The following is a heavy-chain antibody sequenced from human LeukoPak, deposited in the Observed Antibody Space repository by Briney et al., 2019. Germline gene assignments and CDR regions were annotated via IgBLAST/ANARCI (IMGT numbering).Heavy chain of an antibody. CDR3: ARQRYSYGYGWFDP. CDR2: IYHSGST. V-gene: IGHV4-38-2*01. Sequence: SETLSLTCAVSGYSISSGYYWGWIRQPPGKGLEWIGSIYHSGSTYYNPSLKSRVTISVDTSKNQLSLKLSSVTAADTAVYYCARQRYSYGYGWFDPWGQGALVTVSS. CDR1: GYSISSGYY. J-gene: IGHJ5*02. D-gene: IGHD5-18*01.